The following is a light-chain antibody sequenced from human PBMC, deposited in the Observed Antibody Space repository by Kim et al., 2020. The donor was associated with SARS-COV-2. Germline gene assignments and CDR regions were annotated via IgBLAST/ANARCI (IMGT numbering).Light chain of an antibody. CDR2: RDS. CDR3: QVWDSSTVV. Sequence: SGALGQTARLTCGGNTIGSKNVPWSQQKPGQAPVLVIYRDSNRPSGIPERFSGSNSGNTATLTISRAQAGDEADYYCQVWDSSTVVFGGGTKLTVL. CDR1: TIGSKN. J-gene: IGLJ2*01. V-gene: IGLV3-9*01.